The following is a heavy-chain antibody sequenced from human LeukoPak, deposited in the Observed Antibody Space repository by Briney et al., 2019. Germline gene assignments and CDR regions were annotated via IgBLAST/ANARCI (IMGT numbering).Heavy chain of an antibody. CDR1: GFTFSTYA. CDR2: ISGSGGRT. Sequence: GGSLRLSCAASGFTFSTYAMSWVRQAPGKGLDWVSTISGSGGRTYYADSVKGRFTISRDNSKNTLYLQMNSLRAEDTAVYYCAKDPVDYYDSTGFVGHYYFDYWGQGTLVTVSS. CDR3: AKDPVDYYDSTGFVGHYYFDY. V-gene: IGHV3-23*01. D-gene: IGHD3-22*01. J-gene: IGHJ4*02.